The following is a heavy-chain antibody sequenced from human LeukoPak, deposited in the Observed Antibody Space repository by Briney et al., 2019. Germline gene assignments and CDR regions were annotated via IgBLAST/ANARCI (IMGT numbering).Heavy chain of an antibody. D-gene: IGHD3-9*01. CDR3: AKGAPDYDILTGYWHFDY. Sequence: GGSLRLSCAASGFTFSSYAMSWVRQAPGKGLEWVSAISGSGGSTYYADSVKGRFTISRDNSKNTLYLQMNSLRAEDTAVYYCAKGAPDYDILTGYWHFDYWGQGTLVTVSS. CDR2: ISGSGGST. J-gene: IGHJ4*02. V-gene: IGHV3-23*01. CDR1: GFTFSSYA.